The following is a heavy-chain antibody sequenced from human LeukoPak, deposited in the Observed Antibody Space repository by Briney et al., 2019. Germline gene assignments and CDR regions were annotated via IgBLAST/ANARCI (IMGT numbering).Heavy chain of an antibody. CDR3: ARDPVGRYFDWLSPGDYYYYMDV. V-gene: IGHV4-61*02. D-gene: IGHD3-9*01. Sequence: SETLSLTCTLSGGSISSGSYYWSWIRQPAGKGLEWIGRIYTSGSTNYNPSLKSRVTISIDTSKNQFSLKLSSVTAADTAVYYCARDPVGRYFDWLSPGDYYYYMDVWGKGTTVTVSS. CDR1: GGSISSGSYY. J-gene: IGHJ6*03. CDR2: IYTSGST.